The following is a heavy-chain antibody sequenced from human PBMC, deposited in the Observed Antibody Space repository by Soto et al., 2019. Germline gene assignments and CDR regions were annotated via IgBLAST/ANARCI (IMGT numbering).Heavy chain of an antibody. CDR3: ARYYSGSGSYYNFPYYYMDV. Sequence: QVQLVESGGGLVKPGGSLRLSCAASGFTFSDYYMSWIRQAPGKGLEWVSYISSSGSTIYYADSVKGRFTISRDNAKNSLYLQMNSLRAEDTAVYYCARYYSGSGSYYNFPYYYMDVWGKGTTVTVSS. V-gene: IGHV3-11*01. CDR2: ISSSGSTI. CDR1: GFTFSDYY. J-gene: IGHJ6*03. D-gene: IGHD3-10*01.